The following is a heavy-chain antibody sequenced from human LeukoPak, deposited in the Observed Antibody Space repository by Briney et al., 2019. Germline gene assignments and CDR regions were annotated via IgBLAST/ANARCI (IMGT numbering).Heavy chain of an antibody. CDR2: ISSSGSAI. J-gene: IGHJ4*02. Sequence: GGSLRLSCAASGFTFSDYYMSWIRQAPGKGLEWVSYISSSGSAIYYADSVKGRFTISRDNNKNSLYLQMNSLRAEDTAVYYCARSRITMIVVVPPLDYWGQGTLVTVSS. D-gene: IGHD3-22*01. CDR1: GFTFSDYY. CDR3: ARSRITMIVVVPPLDY. V-gene: IGHV3-11*04.